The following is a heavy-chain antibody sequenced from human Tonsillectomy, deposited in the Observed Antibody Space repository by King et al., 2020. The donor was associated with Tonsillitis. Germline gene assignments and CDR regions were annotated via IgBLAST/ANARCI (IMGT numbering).Heavy chain of an antibody. J-gene: IGHJ3*02. CDR1: GFTFSAYG. CDR3: AKDGLSATNFLDAFDI. CDR2: ISHDGRSK. V-gene: IGHV3-30*18. D-gene: IGHD2/OR15-2a*01. Sequence: QVQLVESGGGVVQPGGSLRLSCAASGFTFSAYGMFWVRQAPGKGLDWVALISHDGRSKGYADSVKGRFSISRDNSKNTLYLQMSSLTAQDTAVYYCAKDGLSATNFLDAFDIWGQGTMVIVSS.